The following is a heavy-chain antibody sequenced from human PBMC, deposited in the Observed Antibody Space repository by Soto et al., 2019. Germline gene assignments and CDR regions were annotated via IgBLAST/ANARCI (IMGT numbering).Heavy chain of an antibody. CDR3: ATVGAAGTANWFDL. V-gene: IGHV1-24*01. CDR2: FDPEDGET. J-gene: IGHJ5*02. CDR1: GYTLTELS. D-gene: IGHD6-13*01. Sequence: QVQLVQSGAEVKKPGASVKVSCKVSGYTLTELSMHWVRQAPGKGFELMGGFDPEDGETMYAQKFQGRDTMTEDTSTDTAYMELCSLRSEDTAVYYCATVGAAGTANWFDLWGQGTLVTVSS.